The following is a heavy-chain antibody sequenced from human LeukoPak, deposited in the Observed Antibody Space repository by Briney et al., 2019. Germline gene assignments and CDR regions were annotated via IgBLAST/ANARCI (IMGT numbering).Heavy chain of an antibody. D-gene: IGHD2-21*01. V-gene: IGHV3-7*01. Sequence: PGGSLRLSCAASGFTFSSYWMSWVRQAPGKGLEWVANIKQDGSEKYYVDSVKGRFTISRDNAKNSLFLQMNSLRAEDTAVYYRATNRMIADYWGQGTLVTVSS. CDR3: ATNRMIADY. CDR1: GFTFSSYW. J-gene: IGHJ4*02. CDR2: IKQDGSEK.